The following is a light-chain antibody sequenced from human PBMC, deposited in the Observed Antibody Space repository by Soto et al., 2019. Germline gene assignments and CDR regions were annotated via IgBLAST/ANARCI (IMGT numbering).Light chain of an antibody. Sequence: DIQLTQSPSFLSASVGDRVTITCRASQGISSYLAWYQHKPGKAPKLLIYAASTLQSGVPSRFSGSGSGTQFTLTSSSLQPEDCATYYCQQLNSYPSITFGQGTRLEIK. J-gene: IGKJ5*01. CDR2: AAS. CDR1: QGISSY. V-gene: IGKV1-9*01. CDR3: QQLNSYPSIT.